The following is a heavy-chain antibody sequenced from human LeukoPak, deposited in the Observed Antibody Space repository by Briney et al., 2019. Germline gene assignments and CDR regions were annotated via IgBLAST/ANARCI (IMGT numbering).Heavy chain of an antibody. CDR3: ARGRYCSSTSCYGKNEFDY. D-gene: IGHD2-2*01. CDR2: ICTAGDP. Sequence: GGALRLSCAASGFTFSSYDMHWLRQAAGKGLDGVSAICTAGDPYYPGSVKGRFTISRENAKNSLYLQMNSLRAGDTAVYYCARGRYCSSTSCYGKNEFDYWGQGTLVTVSS. CDR1: GFTFSSYD. V-gene: IGHV3-13*05. J-gene: IGHJ4*02.